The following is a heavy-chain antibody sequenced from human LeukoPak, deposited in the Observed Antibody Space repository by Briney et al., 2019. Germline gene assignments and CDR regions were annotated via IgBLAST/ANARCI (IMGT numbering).Heavy chain of an antibody. CDR2: ISYDGSNK. CDR3: SAGLRGYFDY. Sequence: GGSLRLSCAASGFIFSTYGMQWVRQAPGKGLEWVAVISYDGSNKHYTDSVKGRFTTSRDNSKNTLYLQMNSLRAEDTAVYYCSAGLRGYFDYWGQGTLVTVSS. V-gene: IGHV3-30*03. CDR1: GFIFSTYG. D-gene: IGHD2-21*02. J-gene: IGHJ4*02.